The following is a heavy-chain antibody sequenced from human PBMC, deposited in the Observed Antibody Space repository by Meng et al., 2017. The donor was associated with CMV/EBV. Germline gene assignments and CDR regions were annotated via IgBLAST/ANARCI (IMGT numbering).Heavy chain of an antibody. D-gene: IGHD3-22*01. CDR3: ARETYYYDSSGYYYSN. V-gene: IGHV1-2*02. Sequence: ASVKVSCKASGYTFTGYYMHWVRQAPGQGLEWMGWINPNSGGTNYAQKFQGRVTMTRDTSISTAYMELSRLRSDDTAAYYCARETYYYDSSGYYYSNWGQGTLVTVSS. J-gene: IGHJ4*02. CDR1: GYTFTGYY. CDR2: INPNSGGT.